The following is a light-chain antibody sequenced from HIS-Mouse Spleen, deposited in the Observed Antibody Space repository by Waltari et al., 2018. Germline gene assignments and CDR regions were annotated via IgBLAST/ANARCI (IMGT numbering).Light chain of an antibody. CDR1: ASPKEY. CDR2: EDS. J-gene: IGLJ2*01. V-gene: IGLV3-10*01. Sequence: SYELTQPPSVPVSPGPTARITCSGAASPKEYAYSYQQKSGQAPGRVIYEDSKRPSGLHERFSGSSSETMATLTISGAQVEDEADYYCYSTDSSGNHRVFGGGTKLTVL. CDR3: YSTDSSGNHRV.